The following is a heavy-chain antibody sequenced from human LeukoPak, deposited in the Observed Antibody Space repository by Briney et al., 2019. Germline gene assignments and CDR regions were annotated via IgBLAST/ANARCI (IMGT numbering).Heavy chain of an antibody. Sequence: PSETLSLTCTVSGGSISSYYWNWIRQPPGKGLEWIGYIYNSGTGNYSPSLKSRVTISVDTSKNQFSLKLNSVTAADTAVYYCARGLITFGGVIDNFDFWGQGALVTVSS. V-gene: IGHV4-59*08. CDR2: IYNSGTG. CDR1: GGSISSYY. CDR3: ARGLITFGGVIDNFDF. D-gene: IGHD3-16*02. J-gene: IGHJ4*02.